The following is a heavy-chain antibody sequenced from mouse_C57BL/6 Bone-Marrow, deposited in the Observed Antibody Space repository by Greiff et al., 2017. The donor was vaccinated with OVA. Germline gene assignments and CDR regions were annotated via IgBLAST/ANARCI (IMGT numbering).Heavy chain of an antibody. V-gene: IGHV1-69*01. CDR1: GYTFTSYW. Sequence: VQLQQPGAELVMPGASVKLSCKASGYTFTSYWMHWVKQRPGQGLEWIGEIDPSDSYTNSNQKFKGKSTLTVDKSSSTAYMQLSSLTSEDSAVYYCAREGDYGSSHWGQGTLVTVSA. CDR2: IDPSDSYT. CDR3: AREGDYGSSH. D-gene: IGHD1-1*01. J-gene: IGHJ3*01.